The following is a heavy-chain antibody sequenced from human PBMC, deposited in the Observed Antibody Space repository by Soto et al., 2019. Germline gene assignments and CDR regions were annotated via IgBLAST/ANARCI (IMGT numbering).Heavy chain of an antibody. CDR2: ISKSDYT. J-gene: IGHJ4*02. D-gene: IGHD2-2*01. CDR3: AREDSIIIPAVSDF. CDR1: GFAFNNYG. Sequence: LRLSCTVSGFAFNNYGIDWVRQAPGKGLEWVSSISKSDYTYYSDSVKGRFTISRDNAKNSVSLQMNTLRVEDTAVYYCAREDSIIIPAVSDFWGQGTLVTVSS. V-gene: IGHV3-21*01.